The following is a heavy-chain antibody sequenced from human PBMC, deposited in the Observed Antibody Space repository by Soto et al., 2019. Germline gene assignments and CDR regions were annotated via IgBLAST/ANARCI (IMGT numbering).Heavy chain of an antibody. J-gene: IGHJ4*02. CDR1: GFSHSTSGVG. CDR2: IYWDDDK. CDR3: AHITRDSFHFDY. V-gene: IGHV2-5*02. Sequence: SGPTLVNPTQTLTLTCTSSGFSHSTSGVGVGWIRQPPGKALEWLALIYWDDDKRYSPSLKSRLTITKDTSKSQVVLTMTNTDPVDTATYYCAHITRDSFHFDYWGQGTLVTVSS. D-gene: IGHD2-21*02.